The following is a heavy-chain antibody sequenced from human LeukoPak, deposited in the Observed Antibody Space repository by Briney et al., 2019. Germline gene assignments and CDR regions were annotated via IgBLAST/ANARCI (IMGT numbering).Heavy chain of an antibody. D-gene: IGHD6-19*01. CDR2: IGGSDGRT. Sequence: PGGSLRLSCTASGFTFSSYWMHWVRQAPGKGLEWVSAIGGSDGRTYHADSVKGRFTISRDNSKDTLYLQMNSLRGEDTAVYYCAKRDSSGSYPYYFDKWGQGTLVTVSS. CDR3: AKRDSSGSYPYYFDK. V-gene: IGHV3-23*01. CDR1: GFTFSSYW. J-gene: IGHJ4*02.